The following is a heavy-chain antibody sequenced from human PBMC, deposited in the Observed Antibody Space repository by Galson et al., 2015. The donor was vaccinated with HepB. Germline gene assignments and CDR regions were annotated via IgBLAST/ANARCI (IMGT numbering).Heavy chain of an antibody. D-gene: IGHD6-13*01. J-gene: IGHJ6*03. Sequence: QSGAEVKKPGESLRISCKGSGYSFTSYWISWVRQMPGKGLEWMGRIDPSDSYTNYSPSFQGHVTISADKSISTAYLQWSSLKASDTAMYYCARLAAAGTVYYYYMDVWGKGTTVTVSS. CDR3: ARLAAAGTVYYYYMDV. CDR2: IDPSDSYT. V-gene: IGHV5-10-1*01. CDR1: GYSFTSYW.